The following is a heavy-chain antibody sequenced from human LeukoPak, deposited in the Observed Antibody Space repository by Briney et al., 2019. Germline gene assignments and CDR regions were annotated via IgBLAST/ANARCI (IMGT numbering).Heavy chain of an antibody. D-gene: IGHD5-18*01. V-gene: IGHV4-39*01. CDR2: IYYSGST. CDR3: ARPHVDTPSEAFDI. J-gene: IGHJ3*02. Sequence: SETLSFTCTVSGGSISSSSYYWGWIRQPPGKGLEWIGSIYYSGSTYYNPSLKSRVTISVDTSKNQFSLKLSSVTAADTAVYYCARPHVDTPSEAFDIWGQGTMVTVSS. CDR1: GGSISSSSYY.